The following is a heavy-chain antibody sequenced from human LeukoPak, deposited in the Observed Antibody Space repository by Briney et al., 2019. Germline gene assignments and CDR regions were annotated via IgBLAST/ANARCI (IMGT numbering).Heavy chain of an antibody. CDR3: ARSHGGYLGY. V-gene: IGHV6-1*01. Sequence: SQTLSLTCVMSGDSVSSNSAAWNWIRQSPSRGLEWLGRTYYRSKWYNEYAASVKSRITIKPDTSKNQFSLQLNSVTPDDTAVYYCARSHGGYLGYWGQGTLVTVSS. D-gene: IGHD2-15*01. CDR1: GDSVSSNSAA. CDR2: TYYRSKWYN. J-gene: IGHJ4*02.